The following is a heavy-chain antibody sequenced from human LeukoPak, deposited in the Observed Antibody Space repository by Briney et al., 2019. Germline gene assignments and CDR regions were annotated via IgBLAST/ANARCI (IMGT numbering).Heavy chain of an antibody. V-gene: IGHV3-48*03. CDR1: GFTFVNYE. Sequence: GGALRLSCAASGFTFVNYEMNWVREAPGRGLEWVSYISGRGSRIYYADSVKGRFTISRDNAENSLYLQMNSLRDEDTAVYYCARDTEYGDYFDYWGQGTLVTVSS. CDR3: ARDTEYGDYFDY. D-gene: IGHD4-17*01. CDR2: ISGRGSRI. J-gene: IGHJ4*02.